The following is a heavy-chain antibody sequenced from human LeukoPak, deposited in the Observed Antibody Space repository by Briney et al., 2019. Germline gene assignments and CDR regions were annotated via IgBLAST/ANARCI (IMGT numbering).Heavy chain of an antibody. J-gene: IGHJ4*02. Sequence: SETLSLTCAVYGGSFSGYYWSWIRQPPGKGLEWIGEINHSGSTNYNPSLKSRVTISVDTSKNQFSLKLSSVTAADTAVYCCARGLPCPLNWGQGTLVTVSS. CDR2: INHSGST. V-gene: IGHV4-34*01. CDR1: GGSFSGYY. CDR3: ARGLPCPLN.